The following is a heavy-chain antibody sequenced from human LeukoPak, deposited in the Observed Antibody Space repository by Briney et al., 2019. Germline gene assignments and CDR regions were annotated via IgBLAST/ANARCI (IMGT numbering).Heavy chain of an antibody. CDR1: GYTFTSYG. D-gene: IGHD3-10*01. CDR3: ARDVLLWFGEPQALYYYYYYGMDV. V-gene: IGHV1-18*01. J-gene: IGHJ6*02. CDR2: ISAYNGNT. Sequence: ASLKVSCKASGYTFTSYGISWVRQAPGQGLEWMGWISAYNGNTNYAQKLQGRVTMTTDTSTSTAYMELRSLRSDDTAVYYCARDVLLWFGEPQALYYYYYYGMDVWGQGTTVTVSS.